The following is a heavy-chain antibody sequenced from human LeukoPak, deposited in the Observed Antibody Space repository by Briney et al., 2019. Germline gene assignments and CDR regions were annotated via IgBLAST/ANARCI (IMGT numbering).Heavy chain of an antibody. V-gene: IGHV3-23*01. Sequence: TGGSLRLSCAASGFSFSRYSMSWVRQAPGKGLEWVSAISGSGGTTYYADSVKGHFTISRDNSKNTLYLQMNSLRAEDTAVYYCAKNFYGDYNFFFDYWGQGTLVTVSS. CDR2: ISGSGGTT. CDR1: GFSFSRYS. J-gene: IGHJ4*02. D-gene: IGHD4-17*01. CDR3: AKNFYGDYNFFFDY.